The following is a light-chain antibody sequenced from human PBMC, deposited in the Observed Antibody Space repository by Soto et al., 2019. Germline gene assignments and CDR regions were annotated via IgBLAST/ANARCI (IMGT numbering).Light chain of an antibody. V-gene: IGKV3-20*01. CDR1: QSVRSTY. Sequence: EIVLTQSPGTLSLSPGERATLSCRASQSVRSTYVAWYQQKPGQAPRLLIFDASSSATGITDRFSGSGSGTHLTLTNSRLEPEDLAVYYCHQYGTSPATFGQGTKVEIK. CDR2: DAS. J-gene: IGKJ1*01. CDR3: HQYGTSPAT.